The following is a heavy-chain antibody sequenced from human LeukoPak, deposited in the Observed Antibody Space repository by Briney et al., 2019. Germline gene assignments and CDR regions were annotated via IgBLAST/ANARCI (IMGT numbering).Heavy chain of an antibody. D-gene: IGHD6-19*01. CDR1: GFTFSSYG. Sequence: GGSLRLSCAASGFTFSSYGMHWVRQAPGKGLEWVAVIWYDGSNKYYADSVKGRFTISRDNSKNTLYLQMNSLRAEDTAVYYCARDSSGWYFDYWGQGTLVTVST. CDR2: IWYDGSNK. V-gene: IGHV3-33*01. CDR3: ARDSSGWYFDY. J-gene: IGHJ4*02.